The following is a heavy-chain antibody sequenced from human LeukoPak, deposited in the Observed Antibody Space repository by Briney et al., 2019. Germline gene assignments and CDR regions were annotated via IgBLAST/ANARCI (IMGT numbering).Heavy chain of an antibody. D-gene: IGHD5-18*01. CDR3: AREDTAMVKDAFDI. CDR1: GDSVSSNSAA. J-gene: IGHJ3*02. V-gene: IGHV6-1*01. CDR2: TYYRSKWYN. Sequence: SQTLSLTCAISGDSVSSNSAAWKWIRQSPSRGLEWLGRTYYRSKWYNDYAVSVKSRITINPDTSKNQFSLQLNSVTPEDTAVYYCAREDTAMVKDAFDIWGQGTMVSVSS.